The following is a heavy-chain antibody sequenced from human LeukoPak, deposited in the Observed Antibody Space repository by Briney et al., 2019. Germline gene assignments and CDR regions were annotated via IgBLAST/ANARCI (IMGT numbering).Heavy chain of an antibody. CDR1: GGSFSGYY. CDR3: ASLYSGSYYALDY. CDR2: INHSGST. V-gene: IGHV4-34*01. D-gene: IGHD1-26*01. J-gene: IGHJ4*02. Sequence: SETLSLTCAVYGGSFSGYYWSWIRQPPGKGLEWIGEINHSGSTNYNPSLKSRVTISVDTSKNQFSLKLSSVTAADTAVYYCASLYSGSYYALDYWGQGTLVTVS.